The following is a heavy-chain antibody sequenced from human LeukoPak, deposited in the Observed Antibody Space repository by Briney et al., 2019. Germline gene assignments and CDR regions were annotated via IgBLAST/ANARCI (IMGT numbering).Heavy chain of an antibody. CDR1: GFTFSSYS. V-gene: IGHV3-21*01. D-gene: IGHD5-18*01. J-gene: IGHJ4*02. CDR2: ISSSSSYI. CDR3: ARDDVDTAMVNNY. Sequence: GGSLRLSCAASGFTFSSYSMNWVRRAPGKGLEWVSSISSSSSYIYYADSVKGRFTISRDNAKNSLYLQMKSLRAEDTAVYYCARDDVDTAMVNNYWGQGTLVTVSS.